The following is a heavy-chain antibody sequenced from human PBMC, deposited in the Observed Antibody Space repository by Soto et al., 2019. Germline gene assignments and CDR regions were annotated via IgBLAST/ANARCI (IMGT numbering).Heavy chain of an antibody. V-gene: IGHV3-23*01. CDR3: AKPVYCTNGVCYAFDI. Sequence: GGSLRLSCAASGFTFSSYAMSWVRQAPGKGLEWVSALSGSGGSTYYADSVKGRFTISRDNSKNTLYLQMNSLRAEDTTVYYCAKPVYCTNGVCYAFDIWGQGTMVTVSS. J-gene: IGHJ3*02. CDR2: LSGSGGST. D-gene: IGHD2-8*01. CDR1: GFTFSSYA.